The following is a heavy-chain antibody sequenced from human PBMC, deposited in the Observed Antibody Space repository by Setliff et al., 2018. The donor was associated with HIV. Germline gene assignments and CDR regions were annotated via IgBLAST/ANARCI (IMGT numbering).Heavy chain of an antibody. CDR1: GTSFSDYY. D-gene: IGHD3-3*01. CDR3: ASDRRSIFGVDTKNWFDP. CDR2: VNHSGTT. Sequence: SETLSLTCAVYGTSFSDYYWTWIRQPPGKGLEWIGEVNHSGTTNYNTSLKSRVTISGDTSKKQFSLKLSSVTAADTAVYYCASDRRSIFGVDTKNWFDPWGQGTLVTVSS. V-gene: IGHV4-34*01. J-gene: IGHJ5*02.